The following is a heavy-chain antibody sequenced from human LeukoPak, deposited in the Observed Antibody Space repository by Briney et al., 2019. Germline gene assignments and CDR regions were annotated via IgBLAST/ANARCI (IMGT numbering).Heavy chain of an antibody. J-gene: IGHJ4*02. V-gene: IGHV3-21*01. Sequence: GGSLRLSCAASGFTFSSYSMNWVRQAPGKGLEWVSSISSSSSYIYYADSVEGRFTISRDNAKDSLYLQMNSLRAEDTAVYYCARHRTASDYWGQGTLVTVSS. CDR2: ISSSSSYI. CDR3: ARHRTASDY. CDR1: GFTFSSYS. D-gene: IGHD3-16*02.